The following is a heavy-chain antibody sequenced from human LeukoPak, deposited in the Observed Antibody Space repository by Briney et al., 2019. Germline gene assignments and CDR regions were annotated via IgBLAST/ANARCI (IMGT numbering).Heavy chain of an antibody. J-gene: IGHJ4*02. CDR2: VYTSGNT. CDR1: SGSISSGSYY. CDR3: ARGAGSYDVYYFDY. Sequence: SQTLSLTCTVSSGSISSGSYYWSWIRQPAGKGLEWIGRVYTSGNTNYNPSLKSRVTISLDTSKNQFSLRLNSVTAADTAVYYCARGAGSYDVYYFDYWGQGTLVTVSS. V-gene: IGHV4-61*02. D-gene: IGHD3-10*01.